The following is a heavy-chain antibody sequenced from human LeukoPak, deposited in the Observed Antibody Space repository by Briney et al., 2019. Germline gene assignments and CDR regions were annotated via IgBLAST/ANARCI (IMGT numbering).Heavy chain of an antibody. J-gene: IGHJ4*02. D-gene: IGHD3-16*01. CDR3: ARGRYGWLPFDY. Sequence: SETLSLTCFVSGGSISGYFWSWIRQPPGKGLEWIGYIYYSGSTNYNPSLKSRVTISVDTSKNQFTLKLSSVTAADTAVYYCARGRYGWLPFDYWGQGTLVTVSS. V-gene: IGHV4-59*01. CDR1: GGSISGYF. CDR2: IYYSGST.